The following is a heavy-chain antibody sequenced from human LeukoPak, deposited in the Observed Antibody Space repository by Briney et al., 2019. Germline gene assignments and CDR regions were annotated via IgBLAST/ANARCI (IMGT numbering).Heavy chain of an antibody. Sequence: PSETLSLTCTVSGDSITNYYWSWIRQAPGTGLEWMGDIYYSGTTKYNPSLKSRVTISVDTSKNQFSLNLRSVTAADTAVYYCARKYCSRGSCYSPMGFDPWGQGTLVSVSS. CDR1: GDSITNYY. D-gene: IGHD2-15*01. V-gene: IGHV4-59*01. CDR2: IYYSGTT. CDR3: ARKYCSRGSCYSPMGFDP. J-gene: IGHJ5*02.